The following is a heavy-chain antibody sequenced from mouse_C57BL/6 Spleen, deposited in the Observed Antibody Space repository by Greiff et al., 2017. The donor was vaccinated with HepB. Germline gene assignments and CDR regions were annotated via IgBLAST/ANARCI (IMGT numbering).Heavy chain of an antibody. CDR1: GYTFTSYG. CDR2: IYPRSGNT. J-gene: IGHJ3*01. CDR3: AGSNYVRVAY. D-gene: IGHD2-5*01. Sequence: VQLQQSGAELARPGASVKLSCKASGYTFTSYGISWVKQRTGQGLEWIGEIYPRSGNTYYNEKFKGKATLTADKSSSTAYMELRSLTSEDSAVYFCAGSNYVRVAYWGQGTLVTVSA. V-gene: IGHV1-81*01.